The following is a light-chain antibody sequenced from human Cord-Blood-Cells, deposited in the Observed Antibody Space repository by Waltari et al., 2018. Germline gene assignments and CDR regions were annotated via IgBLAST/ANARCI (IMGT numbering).Light chain of an antibody. CDR3: QQYGSSP. CDR1: QRVSSSY. CDR2: DAS. Sequence: EIVLTQSPATLSLSPGERATLSCGASQRVSSSYLAWYQQKPGLAPRLLIYDASSRATGIPDRFSGSGSGTDFTLTISRLEPEDFAVYYCQQYGSSPFGGGTKVEIK. V-gene: IGKV3D-20*01. J-gene: IGKJ4*01.